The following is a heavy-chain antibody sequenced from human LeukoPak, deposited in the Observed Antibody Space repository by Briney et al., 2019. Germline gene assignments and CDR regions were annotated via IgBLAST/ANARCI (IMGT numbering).Heavy chain of an antibody. Sequence: PGGSLRLSCAASGFTFSSYSMNWVRQAPGKGLEWVSSISSSSSYIYYADSVKGRFTISRDNAKNSLYLQMNSLRAEDAAVYYCARGEGYTVTRSYFDYWGQGTLVTVSS. CDR2: ISSSSSYI. J-gene: IGHJ4*02. D-gene: IGHD4-11*01. V-gene: IGHV3-21*01. CDR3: ARGEGYTVTRSYFDY. CDR1: GFTFSSYS.